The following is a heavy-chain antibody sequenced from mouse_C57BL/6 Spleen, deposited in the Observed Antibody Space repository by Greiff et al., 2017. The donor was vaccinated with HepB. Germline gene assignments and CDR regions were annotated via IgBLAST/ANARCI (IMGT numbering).Heavy chain of an antibody. Sequence: ESGPGLVKPSQSLSLTCSVTGYSITSGYYWNWIRQFPGNKLEWMGYISYDGSNNYNPSLKNRISITRDTSKNQFFLKLNSVTTEDTATYYCAREGYDYDRDFDYWGQGTTLTVSS. CDR1: GYSITSGYY. CDR3: AREGYDYDRDFDY. J-gene: IGHJ2*01. V-gene: IGHV3-6*01. CDR2: ISYDGSN. D-gene: IGHD2-4*01.